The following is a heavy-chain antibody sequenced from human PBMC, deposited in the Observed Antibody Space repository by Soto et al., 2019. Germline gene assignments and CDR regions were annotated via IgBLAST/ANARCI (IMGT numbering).Heavy chain of an antibody. J-gene: IGHJ4*02. CDR3: ARLKSTYSGSYYGGGFFDY. CDR2: IFYTGSA. Sequence: SETLSLTCNVSGESMSNTAYYWGWIRQTPGKGLEWIGSIFYTGSAYYNSSLKSRVTISVDTSKNQFSLKLLSVAAADTAIYYCARLKSTYSGSYYGGGFFDYWGQGSLVTVSS. CDR1: GESMSNTAYY. V-gene: IGHV4-39*01. D-gene: IGHD1-26*01.